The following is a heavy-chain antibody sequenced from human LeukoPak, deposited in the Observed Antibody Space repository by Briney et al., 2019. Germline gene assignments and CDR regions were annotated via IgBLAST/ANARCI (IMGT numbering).Heavy chain of an antibody. J-gene: IGHJ4*02. Sequence: PGGSLRLSCAASGFTFSNAWMSWVRQAPGKGPEWVGRIKSKTDGGTTDYAAPVKGRFTISRDDSKNTLYLQMNSLKTEDTAVYYCTTGGRDYVWGSYRYRADYWGQGTLVTVSS. CDR3: TTGGRDYVWGSYRYRADY. V-gene: IGHV3-15*01. D-gene: IGHD3-16*02. CDR1: GFTFSNAW. CDR2: IKSKTDGGTT.